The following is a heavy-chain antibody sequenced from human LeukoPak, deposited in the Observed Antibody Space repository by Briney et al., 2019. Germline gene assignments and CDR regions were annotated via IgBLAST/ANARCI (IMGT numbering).Heavy chain of an antibody. V-gene: IGHV4-39*01. CDR3: ARPRGGGFDY. CDR1: GGSISSSSYY. CDR2: IYYSGST. J-gene: IGHJ4*02. Sequence: SETLSLTCTVSGGSISSSSYYWGWIRQPPGKGLEWIGSIYYSGSTYYNPPLKSRVTISVDTSKNQFSLKLSSVTAADTAVYYCARPRGGGFDYWGQGTLVTVSS. D-gene: IGHD3-10*01.